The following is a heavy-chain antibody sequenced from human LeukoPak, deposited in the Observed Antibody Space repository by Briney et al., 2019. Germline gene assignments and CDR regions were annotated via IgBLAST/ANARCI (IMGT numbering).Heavy chain of an antibody. CDR3: VAGGVRYYFDY. Sequence: GRSLRLSCAASGFTFSSYAMHWVRQAPGKGLEWVAVISNDGSNKYYADSVKGRFTISRDNSNNTLYLQMNSLRAEDTAVYYCVAGGVRYYFDYWGQGTLVTVSS. CDR2: ISNDGSNK. J-gene: IGHJ4*02. D-gene: IGHD3-16*01. V-gene: IGHV3-30*14. CDR1: GFTFSSYA.